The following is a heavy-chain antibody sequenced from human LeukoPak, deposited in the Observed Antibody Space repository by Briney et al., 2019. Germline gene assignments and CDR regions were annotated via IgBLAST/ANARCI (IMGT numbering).Heavy chain of an antibody. CDR3: ARGRDYYDSSGYYQRYFDY. V-gene: IGHV3-23*01. CDR1: GFTFRSYA. J-gene: IGHJ4*02. CDR2: ISGSGGST. Sequence: PGGSLRLSCAASGFTFRSYAVSWVRQAPGKGLDWVSAISGSGGSTYYADSVKGRFTISRDNSKNTLYLQMNSLRAEDTAVYYCARGRDYYDSSGYYQRYFDYWGQGTLVTVSS. D-gene: IGHD3-22*01.